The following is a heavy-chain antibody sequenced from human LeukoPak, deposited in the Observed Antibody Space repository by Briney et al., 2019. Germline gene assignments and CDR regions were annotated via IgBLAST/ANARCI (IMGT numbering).Heavy chain of an antibody. V-gene: IGHV3-30*04. CDR2: ISYDGSEK. CDR1: GFTFSTYT. CDR3: ARGTYGSGSYYYYFYGMDV. Sequence: GGSLRLSCAASGFTFSTYTIHWVRQAPGKGRECVAVISYDGSEKNHADSVEGRFTISRDNSKNTLYLQMNSLRAEDTAVYSCARGTYGSGSYYYYFYGMDVWGRGTTVTVSS. J-gene: IGHJ6*02. D-gene: IGHD3-10*01.